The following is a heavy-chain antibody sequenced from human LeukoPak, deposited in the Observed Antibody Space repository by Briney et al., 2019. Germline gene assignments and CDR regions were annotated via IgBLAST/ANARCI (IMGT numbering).Heavy chain of an antibody. V-gene: IGHV1-69*13. Sequence: ASVKVSCKASGGTFSSYAISWVRQAPGQGLEWMGGIIPIFGTANYAQKFQGRVTITADESTSTAYMELSSLRSEDTAVYYCARSPQLTMIVVVFDYWGQGTLVTVSS. CDR2: IIPIFGTA. D-gene: IGHD3-22*01. J-gene: IGHJ4*02. CDR3: ARSPQLTMIVVVFDY. CDR1: GGTFSSYA.